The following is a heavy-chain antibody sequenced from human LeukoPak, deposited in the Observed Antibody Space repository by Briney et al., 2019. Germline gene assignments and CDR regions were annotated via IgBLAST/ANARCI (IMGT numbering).Heavy chain of an antibody. CDR3: ATTRYDSSGYYSPYYYYYGMDV. CDR1: GGTFISYA. V-gene: IGHV1-69*13. D-gene: IGHD3-22*01. CDR2: IIPIFGTA. J-gene: IGHJ6*02. Sequence: ASVKVSCKASGGTFISYAISWVRQAPGQGLEWMGGIIPIFGTANYAQKFQGRVTITADESTSTAYMELSSLRPEDTAVYYCATTRYDSSGYYSPYYYYYGMDVWGQGTTVTVSS.